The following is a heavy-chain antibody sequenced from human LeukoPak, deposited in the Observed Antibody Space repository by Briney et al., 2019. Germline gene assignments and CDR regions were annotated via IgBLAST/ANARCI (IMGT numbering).Heavy chain of an antibody. J-gene: IGHJ3*02. CDR2: IYYSGST. Sequence: SETLSLTCAVSGGSISSYYWSWIRQPPGKGLEWIGYIYYSGSTNYNPSLESRVTISVDTSKNQFSLKLSSVTAADTAVYYCARDLLDGDYAYDAFDIWGQGTMVTVSS. CDR3: ARDLLDGDYAYDAFDI. D-gene: IGHD4-17*01. CDR1: GGSISSYY. V-gene: IGHV4-59*01.